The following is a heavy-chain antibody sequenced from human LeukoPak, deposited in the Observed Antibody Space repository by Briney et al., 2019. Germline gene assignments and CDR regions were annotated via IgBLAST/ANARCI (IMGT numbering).Heavy chain of an antibody. D-gene: IGHD6-6*01. J-gene: IGHJ4*02. Sequence: SETLSLTCAVYGGSFSGYYWSWIRQPPGKGLEWIGEINHSGSTNYNPSLKSRVTISVDMSKNQFSLKLSSVTAADTAVYYCAREYSSSPERRWTRLDYWGQGTLVTVSS. CDR3: AREYSSSPERRWTRLDY. CDR2: INHSGST. V-gene: IGHV4-34*01. CDR1: GGSFSGYY.